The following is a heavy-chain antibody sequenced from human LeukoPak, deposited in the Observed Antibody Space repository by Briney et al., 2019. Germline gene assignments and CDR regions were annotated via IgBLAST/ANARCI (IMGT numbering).Heavy chain of an antibody. CDR3: VNYGMDV. V-gene: IGHV3-64*01. CDR1: GFTFSMYA. Sequence: GRSLRLSCAASGFTFSMYAMHWVRQAPGKGLEYVSAISSDGGSTYYANSVKGRFTISRDNSKNTLYLQMGSLRAEDMAVYYCVNYGMDVWGQGTTVTVSS. J-gene: IGHJ6*02. CDR2: ISSDGGST.